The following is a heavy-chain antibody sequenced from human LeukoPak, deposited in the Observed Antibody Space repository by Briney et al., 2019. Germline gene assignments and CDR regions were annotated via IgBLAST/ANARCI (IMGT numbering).Heavy chain of an antibody. D-gene: IGHD2-15*01. CDR1: GYTFTSYD. J-gene: IGHJ6*03. CDR2: MNPNSGDT. V-gene: IGHV1-8*03. Sequence: ASVKVSCKASGYTFTSYDINWVRQATGQGLERMGWMNPNSGDTGYAQKFQGRVTITRNSSVSTAYMELSSLRSDDTAVYYCARGPSGHYYYYMDVWGKGTTVTVSS. CDR3: ARGPSGHYYYYMDV.